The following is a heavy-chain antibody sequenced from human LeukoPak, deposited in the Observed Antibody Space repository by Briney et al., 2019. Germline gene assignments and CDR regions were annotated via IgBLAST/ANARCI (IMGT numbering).Heavy chain of an antibody. CDR1: GFTFSNYV. J-gene: IGHJ4*02. Sequence: GGSLRLSCAVSGFTFSNYVMNWVRQAPGKGLEWVSTISGSGGATYYADSVKGRFTISRDNSKNTLYLQMKSLRVEDTAVYYCARRSTSGSYWGDFDYWGQGTLVTVSS. CDR2: ISGSGGAT. V-gene: IGHV3-23*01. D-gene: IGHD1-26*01. CDR3: ARRSTSGSYWGDFDY.